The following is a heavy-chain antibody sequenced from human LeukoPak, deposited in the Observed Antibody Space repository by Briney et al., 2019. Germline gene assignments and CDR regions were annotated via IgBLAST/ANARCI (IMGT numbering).Heavy chain of an antibody. CDR2: INSTSSYI. J-gene: IGHJ3*02. CDR1: GFTLSSYS. D-gene: IGHD6-19*01. Sequence: GGSLRLSCAASGFTLSSYSMNWVRQTPGKGVQWVSSINSTSSYIYYADSVKGRFTISRDNAKNSLYLQMNSLRAEDTAVYYCTRAKARWYSSGPDYDAFDIWGQGTMVTVSS. CDR3: TRAKARWYSSGPDYDAFDI. V-gene: IGHV3-21*01.